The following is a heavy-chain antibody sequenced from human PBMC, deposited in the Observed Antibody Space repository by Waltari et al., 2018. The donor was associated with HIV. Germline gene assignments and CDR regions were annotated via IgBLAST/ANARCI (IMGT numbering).Heavy chain of an antibody. V-gene: IGHV1-2*06. CDR2: LNPNSGAT. Sequence: QVQLVQSGAEVKKPGATVKLSCQSSGFPFGGHFTHWVRQAPGQGLEWMGRLNPNSGATNYAERFQGRVTMTRDTSINTAYMELTRLTSDDTAVYYCARGRYSFGTFDHWGRGTLVTVSS. J-gene: IGHJ4*02. CDR1: GFPFGGHF. CDR3: ARGRYSFGTFDH. D-gene: IGHD5-18*01.